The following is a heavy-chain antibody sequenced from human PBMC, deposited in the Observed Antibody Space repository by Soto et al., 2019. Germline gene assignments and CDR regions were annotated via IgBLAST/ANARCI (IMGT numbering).Heavy chain of an antibody. CDR1: GLTFRSHA. CDR3: AKDWPGGGWYLFDY. J-gene: IGHJ4*02. D-gene: IGHD6-19*01. CDR2: ISGSGGST. V-gene: IGHV3-23*01. Sequence: PGGSLRLSCAASGLTFRSHAMSWVRQTPGKGLEWVSAISGSGGSTFYADSVKGRFTISRDNSKNTLYLQMNSLRAEDMAVYYCAKDWPGGGWYLFDYWGQGTLVTVSS.